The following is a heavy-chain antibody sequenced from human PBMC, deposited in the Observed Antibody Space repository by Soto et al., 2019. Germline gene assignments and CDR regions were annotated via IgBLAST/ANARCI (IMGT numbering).Heavy chain of an antibody. D-gene: IGHD2-15*01. V-gene: IGHV3-43*01. J-gene: IGHJ5*02. CDR1: GFTFDDYT. CDR3: VVAAIFLPFDP. Sequence: GGSLRLSCAASGFTFDDYTMHWVRQAPGKGLEWVSLISWDGGSTDYADSVKGRFTISRDNSKNSLYLQMNSLRAEDTALYYCVVAAIFLPFDPWGQGTLVTVSS. CDR2: ISWDGGST.